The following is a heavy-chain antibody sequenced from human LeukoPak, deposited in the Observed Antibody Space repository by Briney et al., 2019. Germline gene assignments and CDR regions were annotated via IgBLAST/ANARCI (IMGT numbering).Heavy chain of an antibody. V-gene: IGHV4-34*01. CDR3: ARDRVGGGFDY. Sequence: SETLSLTCAVYGGSFSGYYWSWIRQPPGKGLEWIGEINHSGSTNYNPSLKSRVTISVDTSKNQFSLKLSSVTAADTAVYYCARDRVGGGFDYWGQGTLVTVSS. CDR1: GGSFSGYY. D-gene: IGHD2-15*01. CDR2: INHSGST. J-gene: IGHJ4*02.